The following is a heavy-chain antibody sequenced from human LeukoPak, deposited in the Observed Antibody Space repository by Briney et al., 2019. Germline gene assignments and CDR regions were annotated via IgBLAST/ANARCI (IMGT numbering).Heavy chain of an antibody. CDR2: IRSKANSYAT. CDR1: GFTFSGSA. Sequence: PGGSLRLXCAASGFTFSGSAMHWVRQASGKGLEWVGRIRSKANSYATAYAASVKGRFTISRDDSKNTAYLQMNSLKTEDTAVYYCTGYSSGWSNPWGQGTLVTVSS. D-gene: IGHD6-19*01. CDR3: TGYSSGWSNP. J-gene: IGHJ5*02. V-gene: IGHV3-73*01.